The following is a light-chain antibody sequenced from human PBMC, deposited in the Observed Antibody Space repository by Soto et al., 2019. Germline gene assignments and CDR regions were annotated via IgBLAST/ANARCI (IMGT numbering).Light chain of an antibody. CDR3: SSYAVGGKPAV. CDR1: SSDVGGYNF. Sequence: HSVLTQPPSASGSPGQSVTISCTGTSSDVGGYNFLSWYQQLPGKVPKILIYDVTKRPSGVPDRFSGSKSGNTASLTVSGLQAEDEADYFCSSYAVGGKPAVFGGGTKLTVL. J-gene: IGLJ3*02. CDR2: DVT. V-gene: IGLV2-8*01.